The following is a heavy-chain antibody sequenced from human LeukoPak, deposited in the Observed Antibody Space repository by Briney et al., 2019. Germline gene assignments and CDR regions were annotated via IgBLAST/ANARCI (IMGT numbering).Heavy chain of an antibody. D-gene: IGHD3-10*01. J-gene: IGHJ6*03. V-gene: IGHV1-2*02. Sequence: ASVKVSCKASGYSLTNYAMNWVRQAPGHGLEWMGWINPNSGGTKYAQKFQGRVTMTRDRSISTAYMELSRLRFDDMAVYYCARVVRGVITELGSGLPPLGYYYYMDVWGKGTTVTVSS. CDR3: ARVVRGVITELGSGLPPLGYYYYMDV. CDR2: INPNSGGT. CDR1: GYSLTNYA.